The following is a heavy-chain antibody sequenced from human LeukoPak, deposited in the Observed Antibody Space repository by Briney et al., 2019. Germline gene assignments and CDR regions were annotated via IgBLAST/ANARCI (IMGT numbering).Heavy chain of an antibody. D-gene: IGHD3-16*01. CDR2: IKSQMAGGTA. V-gene: IGHV3-15*07. CDR1: GLTVSDVW. J-gene: IGHJ4*02. Sequence: GGSPRLSCAVSGLTVSDVWMNWVRQSAGRGREWVGRIKSQMAGGTADYAAPVKGRFTISRDDSRNTVDLQMTGLTVEDTALYYCAWGGAQHYESWGQGTLVTVSS. CDR3: AWGGAQHYES.